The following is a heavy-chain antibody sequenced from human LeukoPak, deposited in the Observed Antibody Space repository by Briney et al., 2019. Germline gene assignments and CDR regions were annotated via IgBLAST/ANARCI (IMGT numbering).Heavy chain of an antibody. CDR3: ARGGTLIRGVNYPMDV. CDR2: ISSNNGKT. J-gene: IGHJ6*02. Sequence: ASVKVSCKASGFTFVSYGLTWVRQAPGQGLEWMGWISSNNGKTNHAQRFQGRFAMTTDTSTSTAYMELRSLRSDDSAVYCCARGGTLIRGVNYPMDVWGQGATVTVSS. V-gene: IGHV1-18*01. D-gene: IGHD3-10*01. CDR1: GFTFVSYG.